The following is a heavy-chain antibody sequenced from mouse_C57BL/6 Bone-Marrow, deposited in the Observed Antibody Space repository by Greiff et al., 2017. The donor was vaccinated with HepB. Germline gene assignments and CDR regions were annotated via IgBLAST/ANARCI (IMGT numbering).Heavy chain of an antibody. V-gene: IGHV1-39*01. CDR3: ARGGLLRATEAMDY. Sequence: ESGPELVKPGASVKISCKASGYSFTDYNMNWVKQSNGKSLEWIGVINPNYGTTSYNQKFKGKATLTVDQSSSTAYMQLNSLTSEDSAVYYCARGGLLRATEAMDYWGQGTSVTVSS. J-gene: IGHJ4*01. CDR2: INPNYGTT. CDR1: GYSFTDYN. D-gene: IGHD1-1*01.